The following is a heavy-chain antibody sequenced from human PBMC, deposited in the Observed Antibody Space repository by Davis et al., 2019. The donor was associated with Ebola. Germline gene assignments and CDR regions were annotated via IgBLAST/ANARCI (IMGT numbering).Heavy chain of an antibody. Sequence: GEFLKISCAASGFTFSNYSMNWVRQAPGKGLEWVSYISSSSSTIYYADSVKGRFTISRDNAKNSLYLQMNSLRDEDTAVYYCARDSTTVVSQKQFDYWGQGTLVTVSS. CDR3: ARDSTTVVSQKQFDY. V-gene: IGHV3-48*02. D-gene: IGHD4-23*01. J-gene: IGHJ4*02. CDR2: ISSSSSTI. CDR1: GFTFSNYS.